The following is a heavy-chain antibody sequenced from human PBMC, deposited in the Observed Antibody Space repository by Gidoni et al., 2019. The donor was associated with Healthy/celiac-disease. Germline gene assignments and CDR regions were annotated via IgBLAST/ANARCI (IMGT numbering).Heavy chain of an antibody. CDR3: ARETGWQDTAMDYYYYGMDV. J-gene: IGHJ6*02. CDR2: ISSSSSTI. V-gene: IGHV3-48*02. CDR1: GFTFSSYS. Sequence: EVQLVESGGGLVQPGGSLSLSCAASGFTFSSYSMNWVRQAPGKGLEWVSYISSSSSTIYYADSVKGRFTISRDNAKNSLYLQMNSLRDEDTAVYYCARETGWQDTAMDYYYYGMDVWGQGTTVTVSS. D-gene: IGHD5-18*01.